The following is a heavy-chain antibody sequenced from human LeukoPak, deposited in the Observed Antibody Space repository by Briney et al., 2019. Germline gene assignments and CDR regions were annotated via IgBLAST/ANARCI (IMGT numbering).Heavy chain of an antibody. CDR1: GDSFNEYY. D-gene: IGHD5-24*01. Sequence: PSETLSLTCSVFGDSFNEYYWNWVRHPPAKGLQWIGYIYHNGNSNYNPYLKGRLTISVDTAKNQFSLKLTSVAAADTAVYYCARDGGLQSHFDYWGQGALVTVSS. J-gene: IGHJ4*02. CDR3: ARDGGLQSHFDY. V-gene: IGHV4-59*01. CDR2: IYHNGNS.